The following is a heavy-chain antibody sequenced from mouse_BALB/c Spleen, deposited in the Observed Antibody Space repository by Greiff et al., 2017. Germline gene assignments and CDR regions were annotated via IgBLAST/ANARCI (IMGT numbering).Heavy chain of an antibody. CDR3: AHYYGSSYAMDY. CDR1: GFNIKDTY. Sequence: EVKLQESGAELVKPGASVKLSCTASGFNIKDTYMHWVKQRPEQGLEWIGRIDPANGNTKYDPKFQGKATITADTSSNTAYLQLSSLTSEDTAVYYCAHYYGSSYAMDYWGQGTSVTVSS. D-gene: IGHD1-1*01. CDR2: IDPANGNT. J-gene: IGHJ4*01. V-gene: IGHV14-3*02.